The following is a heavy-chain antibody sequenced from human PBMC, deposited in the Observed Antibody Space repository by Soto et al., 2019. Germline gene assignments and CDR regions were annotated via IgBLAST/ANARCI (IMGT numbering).Heavy chain of an antibody. CDR3: GKGRLLFGETYAFDI. D-gene: IGHD3-10*01. CDR1: GFTFSSYD. J-gene: IGHJ3*02. Sequence: GGSLRLSCAASGFTFSSYDMSWVRQAPGKGLEWVSAISGSGGSTYYADSVKGRFTISRDNSKNTLYLQMNSLRAEDTAVYYWGKGRLLFGETYAFDIWGQGTMVTVSS. V-gene: IGHV3-23*01. CDR2: ISGSGGST.